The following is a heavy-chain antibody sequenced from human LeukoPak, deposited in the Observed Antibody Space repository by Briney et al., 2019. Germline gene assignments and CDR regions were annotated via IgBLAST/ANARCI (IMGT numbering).Heavy chain of an antibody. J-gene: IGHJ2*01. CDR2: ISSGSSYI. D-gene: IGHD5-12*01. CDR1: GFTFSFYN. V-gene: IGHV3-21*01. Sequence: GGSLRLSCAASGFTFSFYNMNWVRQAPGKGLEWVSSISSGSSYIYYADSVKGRFTISRDNAKNSLFLQMNSLRAEDTAVYYCPRAGDGYSGYQLPRDYFDLWGPGTLVTVSS. CDR3: PRAGDGYSGYQLPRDYFDL.